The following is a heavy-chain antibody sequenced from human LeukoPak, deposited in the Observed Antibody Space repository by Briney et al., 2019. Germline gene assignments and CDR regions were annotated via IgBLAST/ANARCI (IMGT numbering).Heavy chain of an antibody. CDR2: IKQDGSEK. CDR3: ARDSPYYSGSYSVDY. D-gene: IGHD1-26*01. J-gene: IGHJ4*02. V-gene: IGHV3-7*01. Sequence: GGSLRLSCAASGFTFSSYWMSWVRQAPGKGLEWVANIKQDGSEKYYVDSVKGRFTISRDNAKNSLYLQMNSLRAEDTAVHYCARDSPYYSGSYSVDYWGQGTLVTVSS. CDR1: GFTFSSYW.